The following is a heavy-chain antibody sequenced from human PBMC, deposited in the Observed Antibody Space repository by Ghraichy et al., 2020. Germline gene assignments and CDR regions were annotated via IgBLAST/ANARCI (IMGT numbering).Heavy chain of an antibody. Sequence: SCAASGFTFSSYWMSWVRQAPGKGLEWVANIKQDGSEKYYVDSVKGRFTISRDNAKNSLYLQMNSLRAEDTAVYYCARTTREDIVVVIAITRGFDYWGQGTLVTVSS. CDR2: IKQDGSEK. D-gene: IGHD2-21*01. J-gene: IGHJ4*02. CDR3: ARTTREDIVVVIAITRGFDY. CDR1: GFTFSSYW. V-gene: IGHV3-7*01.